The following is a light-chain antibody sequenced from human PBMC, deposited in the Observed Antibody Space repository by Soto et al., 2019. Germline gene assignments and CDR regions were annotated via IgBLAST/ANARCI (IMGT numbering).Light chain of an antibody. CDR2: DAS. Sequence: DIQMTQSPSTLSASVGDRVTITCRASQSISSWLAWYQQKPGKAPKLLIYDASSLEGGVPSRFSGSGSGTEFTLTISSLQPDDFATYYCQQYNSYSWTFGQGTK. J-gene: IGKJ1*01. CDR1: QSISSW. CDR3: QQYNSYSWT. V-gene: IGKV1-5*01.